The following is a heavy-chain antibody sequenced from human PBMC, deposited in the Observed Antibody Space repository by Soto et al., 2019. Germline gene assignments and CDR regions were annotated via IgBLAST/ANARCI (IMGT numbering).Heavy chain of an antibody. D-gene: IGHD3-9*01. CDR2: IYYSGST. Sequence: SETLSLTCTVSGGSISSGGYYWSWIRQHPGKGLEWIGYIYYSGSTYYNPSLKSRVTISVDTSKNQFSLKLSSVTAADTAVYYCARLDILTGSPTPLFDYWGQGTLVTVSS. CDR3: ARLDILTGSPTPLFDY. J-gene: IGHJ4*02. CDR1: GGSISSGGYY. V-gene: IGHV4-31*03.